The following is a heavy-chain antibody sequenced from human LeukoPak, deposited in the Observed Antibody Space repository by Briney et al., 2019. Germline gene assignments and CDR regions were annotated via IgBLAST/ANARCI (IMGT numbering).Heavy chain of an antibody. V-gene: IGHV4-39*01. CDR2: IYYSGST. CDR3: AITAVAGTFEAFDI. Sequence: PSETLSLTCTVSGGSISSNTYYWGWIRQPPGKGLEWIGSIYYSGSTYYNPSLKSRVTISVDTSKNQFSLKLSSVTAADTAVYYCAITAVAGTFEAFDIWGQGTMVTVSS. J-gene: IGHJ3*02. CDR1: GGSISSNTYY. D-gene: IGHD6-19*01.